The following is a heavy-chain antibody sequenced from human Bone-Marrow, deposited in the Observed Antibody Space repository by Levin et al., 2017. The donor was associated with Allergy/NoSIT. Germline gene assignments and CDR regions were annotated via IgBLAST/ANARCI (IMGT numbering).Heavy chain of an antibody. J-gene: IGHJ1*01. CDR2: TDNSGSS. D-gene: IGHD2-8*01. CDR3: ARALYPGDFQH. CDR1: GGSVSSGSYY. V-gene: IGHV4-61*01. Sequence: TASETLSLTCTVSGGSVSSGSYYWSWIRQPPGKGLEWIGYTDNSGSSNYSSSLKSRVTISVDTSKNQISLKLSSVTAADTAVYYCARALYPGDFQHWGQGTLVTVSS.